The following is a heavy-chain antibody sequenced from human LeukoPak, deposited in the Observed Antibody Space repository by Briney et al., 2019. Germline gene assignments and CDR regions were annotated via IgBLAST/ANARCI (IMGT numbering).Heavy chain of an antibody. J-gene: IGHJ5*02. Sequence: SETLSLTCTVSGGSISGYYWSWIRQPPGKAPERIGYISHRGSTKYNFSLKSRVTMSVDTSKNQFSLKLSSVIAADTAMYYCARGFEGVAGWFDPWGQGTLVTVSS. V-gene: IGHV4-59*01. CDR2: ISHRGST. CDR3: ARGFEGVAGWFDP. CDR1: GGSISGYY. D-gene: IGHD3-16*01.